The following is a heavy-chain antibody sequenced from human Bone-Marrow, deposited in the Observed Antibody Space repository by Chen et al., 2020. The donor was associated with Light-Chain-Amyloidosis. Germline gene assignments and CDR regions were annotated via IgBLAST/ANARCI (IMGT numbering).Heavy chain of an antibody. J-gene: IGHJ4*02. CDR2: VTSSSSFM. D-gene: IGHD5-12*01. CDR1: GFTFSDHI. V-gene: IGHV3-21*01. Sequence: EVQLVESGGGLVKPGGSLRLTCAASGFTFSDHIMHGVRQAPGKGLEWVSSVTSSSSFMYDADSVKGRFSISRDNAKSSLYLQMNSLRAEDTAVYYCAREGGYTSKLDYWGQGTLVTVSS. CDR3: AREGGYTSKLDY.